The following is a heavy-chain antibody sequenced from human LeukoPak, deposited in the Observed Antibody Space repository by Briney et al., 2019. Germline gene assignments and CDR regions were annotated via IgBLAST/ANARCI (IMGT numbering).Heavy chain of an antibody. J-gene: IGHJ6*03. Sequence: WETLSLTCTVSGGSISSYYWSWIRQPAGKGLEWIGRIYTSGSTNYNPSLKSRVTMSVDTSKNQFPLKLSSVTAADTAVYYCARTYCSSTSCRNWYYYLDVWGKGTTVTVSS. CDR3: ARTYCSSTSCRNWYYYLDV. V-gene: IGHV4-4*07. D-gene: IGHD2-2*01. CDR1: GGSISSYY. CDR2: IYTSGST.